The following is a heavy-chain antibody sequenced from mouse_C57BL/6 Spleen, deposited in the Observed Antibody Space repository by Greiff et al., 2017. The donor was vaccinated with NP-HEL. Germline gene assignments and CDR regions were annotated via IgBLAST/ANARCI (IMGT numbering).Heavy chain of an antibody. CDR2: IDPSDSYT. CDR3: ARGGDVWGFDY. Sequence: QVQLQQPGAELVMPGASVKLSCKASGYTFTSYWMHWVKQRPGQGLEWIGEIDPSDSYTNYNRKFKGKSTLTVDKSSSTAYMQISSLTSEDSACYYGARGGDVWGFDYWGQGTTLTVSS. V-gene: IGHV1-69*01. CDR1: GYTFTSYW. D-gene: IGHD2-10*02. J-gene: IGHJ2*01.